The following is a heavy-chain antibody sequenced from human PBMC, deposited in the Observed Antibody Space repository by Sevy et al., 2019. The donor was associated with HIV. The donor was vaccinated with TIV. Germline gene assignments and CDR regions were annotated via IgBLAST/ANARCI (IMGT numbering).Heavy chain of an antibody. V-gene: IGHV3-48*03. CDR2: ISRSGTTM. CDR1: GFTLTNYE. CDR3: ARGPGYYDSWSWFDP. Sequence: GGSLRLSCAASGFTLTNYEMNWVRQAPGKGLEWVASISRSGTTMYYADSLKGRFTISRDNANNSVYLQMNSLRAEDTGVYFCARGPGYYDSWSWFDPWGQGTLVTVSS. D-gene: IGHD3-9*01. J-gene: IGHJ5*02.